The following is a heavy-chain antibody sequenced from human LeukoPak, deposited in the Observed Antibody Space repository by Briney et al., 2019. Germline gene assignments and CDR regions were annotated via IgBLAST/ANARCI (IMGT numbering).Heavy chain of an antibody. CDR3: ASLKNSGWGNAFHF. CDR2: ISSSSSYI. D-gene: IGHD6-19*01. V-gene: IGHV3-21*01. Sequence: PGGSLRLSCAASGFTVSSYSMNWVRQAPGKGLEWVSSISSSSSYIYYADSVKGRFTISRDNAKNSLYLQMNSLRAEDTAVYYCASLKNSGWGNAFHFWGQGTMITVSS. J-gene: IGHJ3*01. CDR1: GFTVSSYS.